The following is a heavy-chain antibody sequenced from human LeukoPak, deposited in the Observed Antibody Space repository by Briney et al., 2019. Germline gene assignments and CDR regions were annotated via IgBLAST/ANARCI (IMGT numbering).Heavy chain of an antibody. V-gene: IGHV3-7*03. CDR1: GFTFSSYW. Sequence: PGGSLRLSCAASGFTFSSYWMSWVRQAPGKGLEWVANKKQDGSEKYYVDSVKGRFTISRDNAKNSLYLQMNSLRAEDTAVSYCAKARRYSSSWFEQIEGGAHWFDPWGQGTLVTVSS. D-gene: IGHD6-13*01. J-gene: IGHJ5*02. CDR2: KKQDGSEK. CDR3: AKARRYSSSWFEQIEGGAHWFDP.